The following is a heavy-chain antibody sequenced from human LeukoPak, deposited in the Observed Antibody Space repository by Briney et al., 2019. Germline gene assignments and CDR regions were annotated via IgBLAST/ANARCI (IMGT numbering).Heavy chain of an antibody. V-gene: IGHV3-48*04. CDR3: ARRDCDSVKCRGSNWFDP. J-gene: IGHJ5*02. D-gene: IGHD3-22*01. Sequence: GGSLRLSCAASGFTFSSYSMNWVRQAPGKGLEWVSYISSSSSTIYYADSVKGRFTISRDNAKNSLYLQMNSLRAEDTAVYYCARRDCDSVKCRGSNWFDPWGQGTLVTVSS. CDR2: ISSSSSTI. CDR1: GFTFSSYS.